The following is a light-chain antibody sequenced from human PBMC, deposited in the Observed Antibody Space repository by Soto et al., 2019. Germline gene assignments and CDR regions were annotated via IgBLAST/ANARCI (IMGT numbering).Light chain of an antibody. J-gene: IGLJ1*01. CDR3: SSYTKSSTYV. CDR1: SSDVGSYNF. V-gene: IGLV2-14*01. CDR2: EVS. Sequence: QSVLTQPASVSGSPGQSITISCTGTSSDVGSYNFASWYQQLPGKAPKLMIYEVSNRPSGVSNRFSGSKSGNTASLTISGLQAEDEADYYCSSYTKSSTYVFGSGTKLTV.